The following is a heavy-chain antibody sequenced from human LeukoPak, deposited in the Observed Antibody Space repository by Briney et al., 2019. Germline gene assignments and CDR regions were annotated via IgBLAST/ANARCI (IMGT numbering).Heavy chain of an antibody. V-gene: IGHV4-34*01. CDR3: ARVNFWSGLFDY. J-gene: IGHJ4*02. D-gene: IGHD3-3*01. Sequence: PSETLSLTCAVYGGSFSGYYWSWIRQPPGKGLEWIGHINHSGSTNYNPSLKSRVTISVDTSKNQFSLKLSSVTAADTAVYYCARVNFWSGLFDYWGQGTLVTVSS. CDR2: INHSGST. CDR1: GGSFSGYY.